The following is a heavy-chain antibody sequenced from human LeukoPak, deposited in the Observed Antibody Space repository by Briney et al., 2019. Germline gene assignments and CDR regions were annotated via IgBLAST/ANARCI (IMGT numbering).Heavy chain of an antibody. V-gene: IGHV3-48*01. CDR2: ISSSSSTI. J-gene: IGHJ5*02. CDR1: GFTFSSYS. D-gene: IGHD1-14*01. Sequence: GGSLRLSCAASGFTFSSYSMNWVRQAPGKGLEWVSYISSSSSTIYYADSVKGRFTISRDNAKNSLYLQMNSLRAEDTAVYYCERGHAEITEAWGQGTLLTVSS. CDR3: ERGHAEITEA.